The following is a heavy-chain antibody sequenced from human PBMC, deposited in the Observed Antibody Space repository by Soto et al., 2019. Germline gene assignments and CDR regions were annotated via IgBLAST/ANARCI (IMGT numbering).Heavy chain of an antibody. J-gene: IGHJ4*02. CDR1: GGSISSGDYY. CDR3: ARDRGYSGYRFEPDYYFDY. Sequence: QVQLQESGPGLVKPSQTLSLTCTVSGGSISSGDYYWSWIRQPPGKGLEWIGYIYYSGSNYYTPSLKSRVTISVDTSKNQFSLKLSSVTAADTAVYYCARDRGYSGYRFEPDYYFDYWGQGTLVTVSS. D-gene: IGHD5-12*01. CDR2: IYYSGSN. V-gene: IGHV4-30-4*01.